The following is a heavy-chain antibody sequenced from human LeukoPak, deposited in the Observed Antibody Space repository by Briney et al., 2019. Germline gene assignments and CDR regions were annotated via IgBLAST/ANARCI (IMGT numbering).Heavy chain of an antibody. CDR2: IYTSGST. V-gene: IGHV4-61*02. CDR3: ARFRDTIFGGRDGVDY. J-gene: IGHJ4*02. Sequence: SQTLSLTCTVSGGSISSGGYYWSWIPQPAGKGLEWIGRIYTSGSTNYNPSLKSRVTISVDTSKNQFSLKLSSVTAADTAVYYCARFRDTIFGGRDGVDYWGQGTLVTVSS. D-gene: IGHD3-3*01. CDR1: GGSISSGGYY.